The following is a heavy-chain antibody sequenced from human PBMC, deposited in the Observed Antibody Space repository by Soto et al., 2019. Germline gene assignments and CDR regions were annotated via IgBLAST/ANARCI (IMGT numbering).Heavy chain of an antibody. CDR3: ARERLRGAFDY. CDR2: IYSGGST. V-gene: IGHV3-53*01. J-gene: IGHJ4*02. CDR1: GFTVSSNY. Sequence: GGSLRLSCAASGFTVSSNYMSWVRQAPGKGLEWVSVIYSGGSTYYADSVKGRFTISRDNSKNTLYLQMNSLRAEDTAVYYCARERLRGAFDYWGQGTLVTVSS.